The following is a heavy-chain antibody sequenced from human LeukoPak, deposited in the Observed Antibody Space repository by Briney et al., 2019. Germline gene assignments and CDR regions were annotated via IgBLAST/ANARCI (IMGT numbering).Heavy chain of an antibody. V-gene: IGHV3-23*01. Sequence: GGSLRLSCAASGFTFSSYAMHWVRQAPGKGLEWVSAISGSGGSTYYADSVKGRFTISRDNSKNTLYLQMNSLRAEDTAVYYCACHVYYYDSSGYYWGQGTLVTVSS. CDR1: GFTFSSYA. D-gene: IGHD3-22*01. J-gene: IGHJ4*02. CDR3: ACHVYYYDSSGYY. CDR2: ISGSGGST.